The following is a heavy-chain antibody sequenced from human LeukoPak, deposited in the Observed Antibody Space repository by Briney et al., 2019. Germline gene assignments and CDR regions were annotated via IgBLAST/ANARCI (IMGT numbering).Heavy chain of an antibody. CDR1: GGSISSGSYY. V-gene: IGHV4-61*02. CDR2: IYTSGST. J-gene: IGHJ4*02. D-gene: IGHD5-18*01. CDR3: ARGADTAMVTG. Sequence: SQTLSLTCTVSGGSISSGSYYWSWIRQPAGKGLEWIGRIYTSGSTNYNPSLKSRVTISVDTSKNQFSLKLSSVTAADTAVHYCARGADTAMVTGWGQGTLVTVSS.